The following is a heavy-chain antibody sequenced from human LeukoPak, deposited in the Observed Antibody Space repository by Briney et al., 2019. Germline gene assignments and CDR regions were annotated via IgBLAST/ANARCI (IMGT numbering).Heavy chain of an antibody. D-gene: IGHD6-13*01. CDR1: GFTLDDYA. Sequence: GGSLRLSCAASGFTLDDYAMHWVRQAPGKGLEWVSGSNWNSGSKGYADSVKGRLTISRDNAKNSLYLQMNSLRAEDTALYYCAKGLIAAAVTDFGCWGQGTLVTVSS. V-gene: IGHV3-9*01. CDR2: SNWNSGSK. J-gene: IGHJ4*02. CDR3: AKGLIAAAVTDFGC.